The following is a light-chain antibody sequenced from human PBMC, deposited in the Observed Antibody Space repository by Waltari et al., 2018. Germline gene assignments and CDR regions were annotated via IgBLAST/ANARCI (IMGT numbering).Light chain of an antibody. V-gene: IGKV3-20*01. CDR3: QHYVRLPVT. CDR1: QSVRGT. Sequence: EIVLTQSPGTLSLSPGERATLSCRASQSVRGTLAGYQQKPVQPPRLLIYAASIRATGIPDRFSGSGSGTDFTLTISRLEPEDFAVYYCQHYVRLPVTFGQGTKVEIK. CDR2: AAS. J-gene: IGKJ1*01.